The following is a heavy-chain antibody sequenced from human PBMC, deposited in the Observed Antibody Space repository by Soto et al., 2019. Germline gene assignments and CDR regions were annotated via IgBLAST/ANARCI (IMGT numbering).Heavy chain of an antibody. J-gene: IGHJ5*02. CDR2: VYYSGNT. Sequence: SETLSLTCTVSGVSISRYSYYWGWIRQPPGKGLDWIGSVYYSGNTNYNPSLKGRVTIFVDKSKNHVSLRLSSVTAADTAVYYCARHSLYGGQFGPWGQGTLVTVSS. V-gene: IGHV4-39*01. CDR1: GVSISRYSYY. CDR3: ARHSLYGGQFGP. D-gene: IGHD3-10*01.